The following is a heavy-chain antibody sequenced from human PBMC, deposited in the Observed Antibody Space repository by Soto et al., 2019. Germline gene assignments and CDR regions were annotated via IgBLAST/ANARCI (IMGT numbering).Heavy chain of an antibody. CDR2: INSQTDGGTT. V-gene: IGHV3-15*07. J-gene: IGHJ4*02. CDR1: GFTFTYAW. D-gene: IGHD2-15*01. CDR3: TTAPRHSWSWVV. Sequence: EVQLVESGGGLVKPGGSLRLSWAASGFTFTYAWMNWVRQAPGMGLEWVGRINSQTDGGTTDYAAPMKGSFTISRDDSTSTLPVQMYSPQAAGTGVYYCTTAPRHSWSWVVRGQGPLVSVSS.